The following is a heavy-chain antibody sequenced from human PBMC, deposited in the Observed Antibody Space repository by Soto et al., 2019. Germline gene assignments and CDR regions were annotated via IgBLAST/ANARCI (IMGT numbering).Heavy chain of an antibody. J-gene: IGHJ6*03. CDR1: GGSISSGGYY. D-gene: IGHD3-10*01. CDR3: ARGLRITMVRGVILYYYMDV. Sequence: PSETLSLTCTVSGGSISSGGYYWSWIRQHPGKGLEWIGYIYYSGSTYYNPSLKSRVTISVDMSKNQFSLKLSSVTAADTAVYYCARGLRITMVRGVILYYYMDVWGKGTTVTVSS. CDR2: IYYSGST. V-gene: IGHV4-31*03.